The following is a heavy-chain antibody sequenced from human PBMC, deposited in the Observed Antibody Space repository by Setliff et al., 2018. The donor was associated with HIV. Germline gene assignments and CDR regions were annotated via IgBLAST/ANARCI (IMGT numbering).Heavy chain of an antibody. CDR2: INTNTGNP. V-gene: IGHV7-4-1*02. CDR3: ARVGGYDFWSGLYYYYYYMDV. Sequence: ASVKVSCKASGYTFTSYAMNWVRQAPGQGLDWMGWINTNTGNPTYAQGFTGRFVFSLDTSVSTAYLQISSLKAEDTAVYYCARVGGYDFWSGLYYYYYYMDVWGKGTTVTVSS. CDR1: GYTFTSYA. D-gene: IGHD3-3*01. J-gene: IGHJ6*03.